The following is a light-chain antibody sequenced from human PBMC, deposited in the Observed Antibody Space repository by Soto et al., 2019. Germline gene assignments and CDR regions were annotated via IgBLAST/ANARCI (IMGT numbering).Light chain of an antibody. Sequence: QAVVTQPASVSGSPGQSITISCTGTSSDVGGYNYVSWYQQHPGKAPKLMIYEVSNRPSGVSNRFSGSKSGNTASLTISGLQAEDEADYYCSSYTSSSTFGTGTKLTVL. V-gene: IGLV2-14*01. J-gene: IGLJ1*01. CDR1: SSDVGGYNY. CDR3: SSYTSSST. CDR2: EVS.